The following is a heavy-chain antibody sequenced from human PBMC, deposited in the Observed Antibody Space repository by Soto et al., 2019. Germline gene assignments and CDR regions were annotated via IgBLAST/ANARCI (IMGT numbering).Heavy chain of an antibody. D-gene: IGHD2-8*02. J-gene: IGHJ4*02. CDR3: TGEVASGY. CDR2: ISRDGGTK. V-gene: IGHV3-30*03. Sequence: VQLVESGGGVXXPGXXLRXSXAVSGFTVSTYGMHWVRQAPGKGLEWVAVISRDGGTKYYADSVKGRFTISRDNSRNTLFLEMNSLRGDDMAVYYCTGEVASGYWGQGTLVTVSS. CDR1: GFTVSTYG.